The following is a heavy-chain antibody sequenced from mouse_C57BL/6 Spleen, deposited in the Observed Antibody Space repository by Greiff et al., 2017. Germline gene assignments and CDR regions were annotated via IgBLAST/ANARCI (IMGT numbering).Heavy chain of an antibody. Sequence: QVQLKQSGAELAKPGASVKLSCKASGYTFTSYWMHWVKQRPGQGLEWIGYINPSSGYTKYNQKFKDKATLTVDKSSSTAYMQLSSLTYQDSAVYYGASWSNSFLYAMDYWGQGTSVTVSS. CDR1: GYTFTSYW. CDR2: INPSSGYT. J-gene: IGHJ4*01. CDR3: ASWSNSFLYAMDY. V-gene: IGHV1-7*01. D-gene: IGHD2-5*01.